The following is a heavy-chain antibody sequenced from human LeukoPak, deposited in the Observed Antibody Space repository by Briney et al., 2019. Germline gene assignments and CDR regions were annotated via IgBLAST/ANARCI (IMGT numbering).Heavy chain of an antibody. Sequence: ASVNDSCMASGYTFTSYYMHWVRPAPRQELEWMGIINPSGCCTSYAQKFRGRVTMTRDTSTSTVYMELSGLRSEDTAVYYCARALDFGCNDFDFWGQGTLVTVSS. D-gene: IGHD4-23*01. CDR2: INPSGCCT. CDR1: GYTFTSYY. J-gene: IGHJ4*02. CDR3: ARALDFGCNDFDF. V-gene: IGHV1-46*01.